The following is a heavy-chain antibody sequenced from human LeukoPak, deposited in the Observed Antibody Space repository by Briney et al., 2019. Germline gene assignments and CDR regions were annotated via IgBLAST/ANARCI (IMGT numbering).Heavy chain of an antibody. CDR1: GGSFSGYY. J-gene: IGHJ4*02. Sequence: PSETLSLTCAVYGGSFSGYYWSWIRQPPGKGLEWIGEINHSGSTNYNPSLKSRVTISVDTSKNQFSLKLSSVTAADTAVYYCARGRPYYDFWSGYYTGLYYFDYWGQGTLVTVSS. V-gene: IGHV4-34*01. CDR3: ARGRPYYDFWSGYYTGLYYFDY. D-gene: IGHD3-3*01. CDR2: INHSGST.